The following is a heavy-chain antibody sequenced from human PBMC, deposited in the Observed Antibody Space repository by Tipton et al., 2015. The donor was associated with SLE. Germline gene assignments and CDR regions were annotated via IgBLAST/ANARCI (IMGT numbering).Heavy chain of an antibody. CDR3: ARESYSSDYFYYMDV. Sequence: TLSLTCTVSGVSISTYYWSWIRQPPGKGLEWIGEIFHSGSTNYNPSLKSRVTLSLDKYRNQFSLNLNSVTAADTAVYYCARESYSSDYFYYMDVWGKGTTVTVSS. CDR2: IFHSGST. V-gene: IGHV4-59*12. J-gene: IGHJ6*03. D-gene: IGHD4-11*01. CDR1: GVSISTYY.